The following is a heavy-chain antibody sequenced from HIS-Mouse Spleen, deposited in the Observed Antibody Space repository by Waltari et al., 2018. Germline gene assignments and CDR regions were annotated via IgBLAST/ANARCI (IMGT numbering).Heavy chain of an antibody. J-gene: IGHJ4*02. Sequence: QVQLVESGGGVVQPGRSLRLSCAATGFPFSSYGRHWVRQAPGKGLEWVAVIWYDGSNKYYADSVKGRFTISRDNSKNTLYLQMNSLRAEDTAVYYCAKGGLMVYAIGDYWGQGTLVTVSS. CDR2: IWYDGSNK. D-gene: IGHD2-8*01. V-gene: IGHV3-33*06. CDR1: GFPFSSYG. CDR3: AKGGLMVYAIGDY.